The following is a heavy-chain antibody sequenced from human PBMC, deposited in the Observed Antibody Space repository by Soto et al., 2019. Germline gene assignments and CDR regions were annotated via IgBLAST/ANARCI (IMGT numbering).Heavy chain of an antibody. V-gene: IGHV3-30*18. Sequence: QVQLVESGGGVVQPGRSLRLSCAASGFTFSSYGMHWVRQAPGKGLEWVAVISYDGSNKYYADSVKGRFTISRDNSKNTLYLQRNSLRAEDTAVYYCAKDSSGWGYYYYYYGMDVWGQGTTVTVSS. J-gene: IGHJ6*02. CDR1: GFTFSSYG. CDR3: AKDSSGWGYYYYYYGMDV. CDR2: ISYDGSNK. D-gene: IGHD6-19*01.